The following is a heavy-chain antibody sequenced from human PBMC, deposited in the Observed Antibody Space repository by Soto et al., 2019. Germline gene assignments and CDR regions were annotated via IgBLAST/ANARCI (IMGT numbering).Heavy chain of an antibody. V-gene: IGHV3-30*18. D-gene: IGHD4-17*01. CDR2: ISYDGSNK. CDR1: GFTFSSYG. Sequence: GGSLRLSCAASGFTFSSYGMHWVRQAPGKGLEWVAVISYDGSNKYYADSVKGRFTISRDNSKNTLYLQMNSLRAEDTAVYYCAKDPLTGTTVTWPYYFDYWGQGTLVTVSS. J-gene: IGHJ4*02. CDR3: AKDPLTGTTVTWPYYFDY.